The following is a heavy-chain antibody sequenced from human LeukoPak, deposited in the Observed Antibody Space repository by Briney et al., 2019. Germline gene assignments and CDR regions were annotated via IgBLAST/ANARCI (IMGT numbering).Heavy chain of an antibody. CDR3: AGHHPRNTVDF. CDR2: IYYSGST. J-gene: IGHJ4*02. CDR1: GGSMSPYH. V-gene: IGHV4-59*08. Sequence: SETLSLTCTVSGGSMSPYHWGWIRQPPGKGLEWTGYIYYSGSTNYNPSLKSRVTISVDTSKNQFSLKLSSVTAADTAVYYCAGHHPRNTVDFWGQGTLVTVSS. D-gene: IGHD2/OR15-2a*01.